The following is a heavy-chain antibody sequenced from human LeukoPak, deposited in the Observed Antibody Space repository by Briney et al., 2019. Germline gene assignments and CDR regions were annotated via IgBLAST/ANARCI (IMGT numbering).Heavy chain of an antibody. D-gene: IGHD1-14*01. CDR3: VRANHFDY. J-gene: IGHJ4*02. Sequence: SETLSLTCTVSCGSISGYYWSWFRQPPGKGLEWIGDIYYSGSTNYNPSLKSRVTISVDTSKNQFSLKLSSVTAADTAVYYCVRANHFDYWGQGTLVTVSS. V-gene: IGHV4-59*01. CDR1: CGSISGYY. CDR2: IYYSGST.